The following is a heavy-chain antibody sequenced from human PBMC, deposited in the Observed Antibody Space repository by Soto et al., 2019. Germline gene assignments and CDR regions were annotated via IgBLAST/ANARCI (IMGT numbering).Heavy chain of an antibody. CDR2: ISGSGGST. J-gene: IGHJ5*02. V-gene: IGHV3-23*01. Sequence: GGSLSLSCAVSGFTFTNYAMSWVRPAPGKGLEWVSVISGSGGSTNYADSVKGRFTISRDNSKNTLYLQMNSLRAEDTAIYYCAKPPESSGRYLPWGQGTLVTVSS. CDR3: AKPPESSGRYLP. D-gene: IGHD3-22*01. CDR1: GFTFTNYA.